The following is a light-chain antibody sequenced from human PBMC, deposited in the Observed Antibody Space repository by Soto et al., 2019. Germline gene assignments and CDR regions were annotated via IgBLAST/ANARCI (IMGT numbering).Light chain of an antibody. CDR1: QSISAW. Sequence: DIQMTQSPYTLSPSVGDRVSITCRASQSISAWLAWYQQQPGKAPKLLIDDASSLESGVPPRFSGSGSGTEFYLTISRLQPADFATYLCEQYNSYSVNAFGQGTKLEIK. CDR3: EQYNSYSVNA. CDR2: DAS. J-gene: IGKJ2*01. V-gene: IGKV1-5*01.